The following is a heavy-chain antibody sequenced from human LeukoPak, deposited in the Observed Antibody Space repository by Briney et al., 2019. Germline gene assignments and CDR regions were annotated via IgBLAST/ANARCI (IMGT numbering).Heavy chain of an antibody. J-gene: IGHJ4*02. CDR1: GFTFSDYY. V-gene: IGHV3-11*01. Sequence: PGGSLRLSCAASGFTFSDYYMSWIRQAPGKGLEWVSYISSSGSTIYYADSVKGRFTISRDNAKNSLYLQMNSLRAEDTAVYYCAAPWELSGSYSADDYWGQGTLVTVSS. D-gene: IGHD1-26*01. CDR2: ISSSGSTI. CDR3: AAPWELSGSYSADDY.